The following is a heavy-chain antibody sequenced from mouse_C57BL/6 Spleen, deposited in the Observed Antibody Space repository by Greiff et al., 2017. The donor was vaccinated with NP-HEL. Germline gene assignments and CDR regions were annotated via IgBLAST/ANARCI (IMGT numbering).Heavy chain of an antibody. Sequence: EVQRVESGGGLVKPGGSLKLSCAASGFTFSSYAMSWVRQTPEKRLEWVATISDGGSYTYYPDNVKGRFTISRDNAKNNLYLQMSHLKSEDTAMYYCARDRCRYDYYAMDYWGQGTSVTVSS. D-gene: IGHD1-1*02. CDR2: ISDGGSYT. CDR3: ARDRCRYDYYAMDY. V-gene: IGHV5-4*01. CDR1: GFTFSSYA. J-gene: IGHJ4*01.